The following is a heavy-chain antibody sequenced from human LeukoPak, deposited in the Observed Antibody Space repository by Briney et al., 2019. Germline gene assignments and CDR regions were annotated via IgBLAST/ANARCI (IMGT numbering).Heavy chain of an antibody. D-gene: IGHD3-22*01. Sequence: PGGSLRLSCAASEFTFDDYAMHWVRQAPGKGLEWVSGISWNSGSIGYADSVKGRFTISRDNAKNSLYLQMNSLRAEDTALYYCAKDNSDYYDSSGYYVNWGQGTLVTVSS. J-gene: IGHJ4*02. V-gene: IGHV3-9*01. CDR3: AKDNSDYYDSSGYYVN. CDR1: EFTFDDYA. CDR2: ISWNSGSI.